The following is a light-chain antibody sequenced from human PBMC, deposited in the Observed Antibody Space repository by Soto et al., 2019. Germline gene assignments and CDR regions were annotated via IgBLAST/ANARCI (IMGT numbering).Light chain of an antibody. CDR2: DDR. V-gene: IGLV3-21*02. J-gene: IGLJ2*01. Sequence: SYELTQPPSVSVAPGQTASITCGGNNIGAKGVHWYQQKNPGQAPVLVVFDDRARPSAIPERFSGSNSGNTATLTISRVEAGDEADYYCQVWHSTSVRVFDGGTKLTVL. CDR1: NIGAKG. CDR3: QVWHSTSVRV.